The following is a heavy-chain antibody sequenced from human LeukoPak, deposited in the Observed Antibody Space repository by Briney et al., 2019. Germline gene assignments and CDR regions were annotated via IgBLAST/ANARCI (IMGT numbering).Heavy chain of an antibody. CDR2: FDPEDGET. J-gene: IGHJ3*02. CDR1: GYTLTELS. V-gene: IGHV1-24*01. D-gene: IGHD3-10*01. Sequence: GASVKVSCKVSGYTLTELSMHWVRQAPGKGLEWMGGFDPEDGETIYAQKFQGRVTMTTDTSTSTAYMELRSLRPDDTAVYYCARNEITMLRGVIRADAFDIWGQGTMVTVSS. CDR3: ARNEITMLRGVIRADAFDI.